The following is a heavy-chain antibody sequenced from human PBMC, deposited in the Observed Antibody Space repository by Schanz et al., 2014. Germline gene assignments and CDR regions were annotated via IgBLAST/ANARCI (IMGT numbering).Heavy chain of an antibody. J-gene: IGHJ4*02. CDR1: GFTFSNYA. V-gene: IGHV3-23*04. CDR2: ISGTGSTP. CDR3: AQGRTVWSGSDRKYYFDY. D-gene: IGHD1-26*01. Sequence: EVQLVESGGDLVQPGGSLSLSCAASGFTFSNYAMSWVRQAPGKGLDWVSIISGTGSTPYYADSVKGRYTISRDNSKNPLYLQMNSLRAEDTAIYYCAQGRTVWSGSDRKYYFDYWGQGTLVTVSS.